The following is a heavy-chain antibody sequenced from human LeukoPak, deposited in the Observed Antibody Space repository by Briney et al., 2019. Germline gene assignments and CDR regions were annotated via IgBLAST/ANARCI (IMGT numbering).Heavy chain of an antibody. CDR3: ASSGHYSSGSYSFDY. CDR1: GFTFSSYA. Sequence: PGGSLRLSCAASGFTFSSYAMSSVRQAPGKGLEWLGEIYQRGSPNYNPPRKGRVTISVDTSKNQFSLKLSSVTAADTAVFYVASSGHYSSGSYSFDYWGQGTLVTVSS. V-gene: IGHV4-34*01. D-gene: IGHD3-10*01. J-gene: IGHJ4*02. CDR2: IYQRGSP.